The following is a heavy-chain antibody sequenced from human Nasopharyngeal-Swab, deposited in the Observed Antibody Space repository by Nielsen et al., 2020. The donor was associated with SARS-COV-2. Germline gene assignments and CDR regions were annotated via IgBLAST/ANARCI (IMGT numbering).Heavy chain of an antibody. Sequence: WVRQAPGQGFEWMGWINTNTGNPTYAQGFTGRFVFSLDTSVSTAYLQISSLKAEDTAVYYCARDFTQGITIFGVVHDWYFDLWGRGTLVTVSS. V-gene: IGHV7-4-1*02. D-gene: IGHD3-3*01. J-gene: IGHJ2*01. CDR2: INTNTGNP. CDR3: ARDFTQGITIFGVVHDWYFDL.